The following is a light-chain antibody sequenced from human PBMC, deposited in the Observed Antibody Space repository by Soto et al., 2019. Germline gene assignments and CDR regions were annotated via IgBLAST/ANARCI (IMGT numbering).Light chain of an antibody. J-gene: IGKJ1*01. CDR2: DAS. V-gene: IGKV3-11*01. CDR3: QQRSNWPWT. Sequence: EIVLTQSPATLCLSPGERATLSCRASQSVRSNLAWYQQKPGQAPRLLIYDASNRATGIPGRFSGSGSGTDLTLTISNLEPEDFAVYYCQQRSNWPWTFGQGAKVEIK. CDR1: QSVRSN.